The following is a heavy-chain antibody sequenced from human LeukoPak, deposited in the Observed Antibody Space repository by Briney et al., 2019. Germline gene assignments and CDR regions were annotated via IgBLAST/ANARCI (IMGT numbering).Heavy chain of an antibody. Sequence: GGSLRLSCAASGFNFANAYMSWVRQAPGKGLERVSGISGSGSDTFYADSVKGRFTISRDNSKNTLYLQMSSLRAEDTAVYYCANVIIVAAGYEYFQHWGQGTLVSVSS. CDR3: ANVIIVAAGYEYFQH. CDR1: GFNFANAY. V-gene: IGHV3-23*01. CDR2: ISGSGSDT. D-gene: IGHD6-13*01. J-gene: IGHJ1*01.